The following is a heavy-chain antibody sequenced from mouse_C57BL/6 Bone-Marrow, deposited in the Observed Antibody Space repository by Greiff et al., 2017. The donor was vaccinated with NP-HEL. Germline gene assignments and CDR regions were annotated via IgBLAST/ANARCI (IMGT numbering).Heavy chain of an antibody. CDR3: ARQLNDY. Sequence: VKLVESGAELARPGASVKLSCKASGYTFTSYGISWVKQRTGQGLEWIGEIYPRSGNTYYNEKFKGKATLTADKSSSTAYMELRSLTSEDSAVYFCARQLNDYWGQGTTLTVSS. V-gene: IGHV1-81*01. J-gene: IGHJ2*01. CDR2: IYPRSGNT. D-gene: IGHD3-1*01. CDR1: GYTFTSYG.